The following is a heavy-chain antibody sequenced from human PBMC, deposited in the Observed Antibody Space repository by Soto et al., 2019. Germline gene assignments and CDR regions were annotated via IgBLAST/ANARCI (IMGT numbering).Heavy chain of an antibody. CDR1: GGTFSNHG. CDR2: IIPILGSA. CDR3: ATRNVTIFGVNAPFDP. Sequence: QVQLVQSGAEIKKPGSSVKVSCKASGGTFSNHGISWVRQAPGQGLEWMGGIIPILGSAHYAQKFQHRVTLTADESASTAYMELSSLRSDDTAVYYCATRNVTIFGVNAPFDPWGQGTLVTVSS. J-gene: IGHJ5*02. V-gene: IGHV1-69*01. D-gene: IGHD3-3*01.